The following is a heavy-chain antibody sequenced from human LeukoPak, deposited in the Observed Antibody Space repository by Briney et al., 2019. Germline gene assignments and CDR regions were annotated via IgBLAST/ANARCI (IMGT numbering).Heavy chain of an antibody. CDR1: GYTFTGFY. CDR2: IDPNTGGT. V-gene: IGHV1-2*02. J-gene: IGHJ4*02. D-gene: IGHD6-19*01. Sequence: ASVKVSCKASGYTFTGFYIHWVRQAPGQGLEWMGYIDPNTGGTNYAQNFQGRVTMTRDTSISTAYMELNRLTSDDTAVYYCARVSGLGRAVAEGYWGQGTLVTVSS. CDR3: ARVSGLGRAVAEGY.